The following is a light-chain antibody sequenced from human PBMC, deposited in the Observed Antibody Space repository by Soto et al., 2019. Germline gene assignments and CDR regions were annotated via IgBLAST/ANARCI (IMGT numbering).Light chain of an antibody. CDR3: QQYNNWPQT. CDR1: QSVSSN. V-gene: IGKV3-15*01. J-gene: IGKJ1*01. Sequence: EIVMTQSPATLSVSPGERATLSCRASQSVSSNLAWYQQKPGQAPRLLIYGASTRATGIPARFSGSGSGTAFTLTISSLQSEDFAVYDCQQYNNWPQTFGQGTKVEIK. CDR2: GAS.